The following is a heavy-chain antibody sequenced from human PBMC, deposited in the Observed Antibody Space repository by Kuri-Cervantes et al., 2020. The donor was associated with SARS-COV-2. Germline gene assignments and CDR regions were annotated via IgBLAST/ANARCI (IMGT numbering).Heavy chain of an antibody. J-gene: IGHJ4*02. D-gene: IGHD2-15*01. V-gene: IGHV3-23*01. CDR2: ISGSGGST. CDR3: AKILTPGYCSGGSCYLGDY. Sequence: GGSLRLSCAASGFTFNTYAMSWVRQAPGKGLEWVSAISGSGGSTYYADSVKGRFTISRDNSKNTLYLQMNSLRAEDTAVYYCAKILTPGYCSGGSCYLGDYWGQGTLVTVSS. CDR1: GFTFNTYA.